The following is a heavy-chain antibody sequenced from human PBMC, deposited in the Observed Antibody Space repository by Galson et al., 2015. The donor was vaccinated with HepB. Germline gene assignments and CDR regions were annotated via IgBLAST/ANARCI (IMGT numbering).Heavy chain of an antibody. D-gene: IGHD6-19*01. Sequence: SLRLSCAASEFTFSDYYMSWIRQAPGKGLEWISIISNDGAYTNYADSVKGRFTISRDNTNNSLYLQMNGLRAEDTAVYYCARESSLVAGFGYFKLWGPGTLVTVSS. CDR3: ARESSLVAGFGYFKL. CDR2: ISNDGAYT. V-gene: IGHV3-11*06. CDR1: EFTFSDYY. J-gene: IGHJ4*02.